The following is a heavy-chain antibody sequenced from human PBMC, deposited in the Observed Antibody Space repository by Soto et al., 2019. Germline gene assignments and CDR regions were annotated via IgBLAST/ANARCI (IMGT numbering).Heavy chain of an antibody. CDR3: ASAYCGGDCSNYYYGMDV. V-gene: IGHV1-3*05. J-gene: IGHJ6*02. D-gene: IGHD2-21*02. CDR2: INAGNGNT. Sequence: QVQLVQSGAEEKKPGASVKVSCKASGYTFTSYAMHRVRQAPGQRLEWMGWINAGNGNTKYSQKFQGRDTITRDTSASTAYMELSSLRSEDTAVYYCASAYCGGDCSNYYYGMDVWGQGTTVTVSS. CDR1: GYTFTSYA.